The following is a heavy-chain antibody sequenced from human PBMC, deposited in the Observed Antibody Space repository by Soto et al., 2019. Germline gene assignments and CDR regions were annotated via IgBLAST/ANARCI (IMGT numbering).Heavy chain of an antibody. CDR1: GYDFTTYG. V-gene: IGHV1-18*01. J-gene: IGHJ4*02. D-gene: IGHD1-1*01. CDR2: ISAHNGNT. CDR3: ARGRYGDY. Sequence: QVHLVQSGAEVKKPGASVKVSCKGSGYDFTTYGITWVRQAPGQGLEGMAWISAHNGNTDYAQKLQGRVTVTRDTSTSTAYMGLRSLRSDDTAVYYCARGRYGDYWGQGALVTVSS.